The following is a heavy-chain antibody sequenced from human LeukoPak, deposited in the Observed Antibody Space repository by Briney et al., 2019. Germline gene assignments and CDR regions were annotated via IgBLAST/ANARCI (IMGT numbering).Heavy chain of an antibody. V-gene: IGHV3-23*01. CDR3: AKDRADNGDRLRFDP. J-gene: IGHJ5*02. CDR2: ISGAGGRT. Sequence: AGGSLRLSCVASGFIFGSHLMTWVRQAPGKGPEWVSAISGAGGRTYYADSVKGRFTISRDNSKNTLYLQMDSLRAEDTAVYYCAKDRADNGDRLRFDPGGKGPLVTVSS. CDR1: GFIFGSHL. D-gene: IGHD4-17*01.